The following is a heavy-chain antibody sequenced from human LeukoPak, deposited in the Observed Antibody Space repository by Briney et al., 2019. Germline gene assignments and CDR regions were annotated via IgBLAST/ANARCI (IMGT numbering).Heavy chain of an antibody. V-gene: IGHV1-69*01. D-gene: IGHD1-26*01. CDR3: ARDRGGGSYVPN. J-gene: IGHJ4*02. CDR1: GGTFSIYA. CDR2: IIPIFGTA. Sequence: SVTVSCTASGGTFSIYAISWVRQAPGQGLEWMGGIIPIFGTANYAQKFQGRVTITADESTSTAYMELSSLRSEDTAVYYCARDRGGGSYVPNWGQGTLVTVSS.